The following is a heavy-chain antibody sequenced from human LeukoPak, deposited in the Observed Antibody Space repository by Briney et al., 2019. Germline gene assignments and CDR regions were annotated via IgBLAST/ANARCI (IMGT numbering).Heavy chain of an antibody. CDR1: GYTFIDYH. D-gene: IGHD2-2*01. CDR2: INPDSGGT. CDR3: ARDYSCTSSTCGNSYMDV. J-gene: IGHJ6*03. V-gene: IGHV1-2*02. Sequence: GASVKVSCKASGYTFIDYHIHWVRQAPGQGLVWVGWINPDSGGTNYAQKFQGRVTMTRDTSIRTAYMELSGLTSDDTALYFCARDYSCTSSTCGNSYMDVWGKGTTVTVSS.